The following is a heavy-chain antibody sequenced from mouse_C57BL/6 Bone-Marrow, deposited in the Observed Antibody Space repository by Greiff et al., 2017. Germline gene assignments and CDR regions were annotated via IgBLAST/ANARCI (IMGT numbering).Heavy chain of an antibody. CDR2: ISSGGSYT. CDR1: GFTFSSYG. D-gene: IGHD2-2*01. J-gene: IGHJ3*01. CDR3: ARRGMVTTGNWFAY. Sequence: EVKLVESGGDLVKPGGSLKLSCAASGFTFSSYGMSWVRQTPDKRLEWVATISSGGSYTYYPDSVKGRFTISRDNAKNTLYLQMSSLKSEDTAMYYCARRGMVTTGNWFAYWGQGTLVTVSA. V-gene: IGHV5-6*02.